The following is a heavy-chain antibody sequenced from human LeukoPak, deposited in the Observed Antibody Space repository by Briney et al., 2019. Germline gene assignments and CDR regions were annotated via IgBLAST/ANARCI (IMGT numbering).Heavy chain of an antibody. D-gene: IGHD3-3*01. CDR3: AKEGGYFWSGYPRLFDY. CDR2: IDTDGTYI. Sequence: PGGSLRLSCAASGFTFRNYDIHWIRQAPGKGLEWVSSIDTDGTYIHYADSVKGRFTISRDNSKNTLYLQMNSLRAEDTAVYYCAKEGGYFWSGYPRLFDYWGQGTLVTVSS. CDR1: GFTFRNYD. J-gene: IGHJ4*02. V-gene: IGHV3-NL1*01.